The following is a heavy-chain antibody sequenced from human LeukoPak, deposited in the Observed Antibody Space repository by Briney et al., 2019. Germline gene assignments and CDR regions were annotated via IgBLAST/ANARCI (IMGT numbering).Heavy chain of an antibody. J-gene: IGHJ4*02. CDR1: GVTFSINW. V-gene: IGHV3-7*01. CDR3: ARLLGTATIFDY. Sequence: GGSLRLSCEASGVTFSINWMSWVRQAPGKGLEWVANINPDGSQKYYVDSVKGRFTISRDNTKSSLSLQMNSLGAEDTAMCYCARLLGTATIFDYWGQGTLVTVSS. D-gene: IGHD5-24*01. CDR2: INPDGSQK.